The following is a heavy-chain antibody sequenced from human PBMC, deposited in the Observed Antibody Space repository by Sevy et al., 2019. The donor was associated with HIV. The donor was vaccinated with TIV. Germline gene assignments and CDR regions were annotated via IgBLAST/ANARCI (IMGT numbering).Heavy chain of an antibody. CDR2: ISGSGGST. Sequence: GGSLRLSCAASGLTFSSYAMSWVRQAPGKGLEWVSAISGSGGSTYYADSVKGRFTISRDNSKNTLYLQMNSLRAEDTAVYYCAKSPVVDIVVVPAAHKNYYYYYMDVWGKGTTVTVSS. D-gene: IGHD2-2*01. J-gene: IGHJ6*03. CDR3: AKSPVVDIVVVPAAHKNYYYYYMDV. V-gene: IGHV3-23*01. CDR1: GLTFSSYA.